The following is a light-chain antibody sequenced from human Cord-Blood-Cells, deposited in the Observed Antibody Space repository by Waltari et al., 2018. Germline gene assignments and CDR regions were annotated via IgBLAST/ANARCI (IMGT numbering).Light chain of an antibody. J-gene: IGLJ3*02. CDR2: DVS. CDR1: SSDVGGYNY. CDR3: SSYTSSSTWV. Sequence: QSALTQPASVSGSPGQSITISCPGTSSDVGGYNYVSGYQQHPGKAPKLMIYDVSKRPSGVSNRFSGSKSGNTASLTISGLQAEDEADYYCSSYTSSSTWVFGGGTKLTVL. V-gene: IGLV2-14*01.